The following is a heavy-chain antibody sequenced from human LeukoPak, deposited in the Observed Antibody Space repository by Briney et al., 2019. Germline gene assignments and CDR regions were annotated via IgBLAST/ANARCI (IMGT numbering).Heavy chain of an antibody. CDR1: GGSFSGYY. Sequence: SETLSLTCAVYGGSFSGYYWSWIRQPPGKGLGWIGEINHSGSTNYNPSLKSRVTISVDTSKNQFSLKLSSVTAADTAVYYCARGRDLLWFGELPPKGFDYWGQGTLVTVSS. J-gene: IGHJ4*02. CDR2: INHSGST. V-gene: IGHV4-34*01. CDR3: ARGRDLLWFGELPPKGFDY. D-gene: IGHD3-10*01.